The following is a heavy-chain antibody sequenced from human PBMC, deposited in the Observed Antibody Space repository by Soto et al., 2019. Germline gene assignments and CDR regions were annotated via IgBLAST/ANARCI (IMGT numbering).Heavy chain of an antibody. CDR2: IYYTGST. Sequence: WETLTLTCTVSGVSITSGTYYWGWIRQPPGKGLEWIGTIYYTGSTYYDPSLKSRVTISVDTSKNQFSLKLTSVIAAHTAVYYCALSSGKLLWFGETFSGSGFDPWGQGTLVTVSS. CDR1: GVSITSGTYY. J-gene: IGHJ5*02. CDR3: ALSSGKLLWFGETFSGSGFDP. D-gene: IGHD3-10*01. V-gene: IGHV4-39*01.